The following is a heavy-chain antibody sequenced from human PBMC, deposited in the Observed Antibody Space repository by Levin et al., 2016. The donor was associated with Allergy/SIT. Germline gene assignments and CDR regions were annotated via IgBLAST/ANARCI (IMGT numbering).Heavy chain of an antibody. CDR3: ARGRESTYCSSTSCYRDGFDP. V-gene: IGHV6-1*01. CDR2: TYYRSKWYN. CDR1: GDSVSSNSAA. J-gene: IGHJ5*02. D-gene: IGHD2-2*02. Sequence: SQTLSLTCAISGDSVSSNSAAWNWIRQSPSRGLEWLGRTYYRSKWYNDYAVSVKSRITINPDTSKNQFSLQLNSVTPEDTAVYYCARGRESTYCSSTSCYRDGFDPWGQGTLVTVSS.